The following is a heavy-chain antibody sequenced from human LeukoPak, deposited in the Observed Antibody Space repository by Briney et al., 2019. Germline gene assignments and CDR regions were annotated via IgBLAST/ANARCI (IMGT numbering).Heavy chain of an antibody. J-gene: IGHJ3*02. CDR1: GYTFTSYY. D-gene: IGHD1-26*01. V-gene: IGHV1-46*01. CDR3: GKEGAVLGSRFRDAFDI. Sequence: ASVKVSCKASGYTFTSYYMHWVRQAPGQGLEWMGIINPSGGSTSYAQKFQGRVTRTRDTSTSTVYMELSSLRSEDTAVYHCGKEGAVLGSRFRDAFDIWGQGTMVTVSS. CDR2: INPSGGST.